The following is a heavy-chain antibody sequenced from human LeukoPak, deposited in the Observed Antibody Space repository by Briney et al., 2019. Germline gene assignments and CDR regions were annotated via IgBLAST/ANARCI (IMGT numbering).Heavy chain of an antibody. Sequence: LVKVSCKASGGTFSSYAISWVRQAPGQGLEWMGGIIPIFGTANYAQKFQGRVTITADESTSTAYMELSSLRSEDTAVYYCASEPYCGGDCYSSWFDPWGQGTLVTVSS. CDR3: ASEPYCGGDCYSSWFDP. J-gene: IGHJ5*02. V-gene: IGHV1-69*13. CDR2: IIPIFGTA. CDR1: GGTFSSYA. D-gene: IGHD2-21*02.